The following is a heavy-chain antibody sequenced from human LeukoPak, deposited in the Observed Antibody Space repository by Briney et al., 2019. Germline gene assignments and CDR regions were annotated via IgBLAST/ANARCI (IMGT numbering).Heavy chain of an antibody. CDR3: ARDPGYDYVWGSYRSFDY. V-gene: IGHV3-48*03. D-gene: IGHD3-16*02. J-gene: IGHJ4*02. Sequence: GGSLRLSCAASGFTFSSYEMNWVRQAPGKGLEWVSYISSSGSTIYYADSVKGRFTISRDNAKNSLYLQMNSMRAEAPAVYYCARDPGYDYVWGSYRSFDYWGQGTLVTVSS. CDR2: ISSSGSTI. CDR1: GFTFSSYE.